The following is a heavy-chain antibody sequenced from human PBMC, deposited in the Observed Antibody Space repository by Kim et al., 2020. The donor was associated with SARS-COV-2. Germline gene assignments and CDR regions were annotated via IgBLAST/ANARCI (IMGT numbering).Heavy chain of an antibody. D-gene: IGHD6-13*01. CDR2: IDPSDSYT. V-gene: IGHV5-10-1*01. CDR3: ARHGIAAAGTLNWFDP. Sequence: GESLKISCKGSGYSFTSYWISWVRQMPGKGLEWMGRIDPSDSYTNYNPSFQGHVTISVDKSISTAYLQWSSLKASDTAMYYCARHGIAAAGTLNWFDPWGQGTLVTVSS. J-gene: IGHJ5*02. CDR1: GYSFTSYW.